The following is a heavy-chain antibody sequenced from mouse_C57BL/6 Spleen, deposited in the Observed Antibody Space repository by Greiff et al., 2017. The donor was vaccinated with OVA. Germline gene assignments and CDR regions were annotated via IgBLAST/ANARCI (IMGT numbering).Heavy chain of an antibody. V-gene: IGHV5-17*01. J-gene: IGHJ4*01. D-gene: IGHD2-4*01. CDR2: ISSGSSTI. Sequence: EVMLVESGGGLVKPGGSLKLSCAASGFTFSDYGMHWVRQAPEKGLEWVAYISSGSSTIYYADTVKGRFTISRDNAKNTLFLQMTSLRSEDTAMYYCARPPIYYDYGRDAMDYWGQGTSVTVSS. CDR1: GFTFSDYG. CDR3: ARPPIYYDYGRDAMDY.